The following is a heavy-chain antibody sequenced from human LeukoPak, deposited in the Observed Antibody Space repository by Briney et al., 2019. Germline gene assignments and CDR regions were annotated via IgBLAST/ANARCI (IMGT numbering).Heavy chain of an antibody. V-gene: IGHV3-73*01. CDR2: IRSKANSYAT. CDR1: GFTFSGSA. Sequence: GGSLRLSCAASGFTFSGSAMHWVRQASGKGLEWVGRIRSKANSYATAYAASVKGRFTISRDDSKNTAYLQMNSLKTEDTAVYYCTRRYDVLTGPPDHWGQGTLVTVSS. J-gene: IGHJ4*02. CDR3: TRRYDVLTGPPDH. D-gene: IGHD3-9*01.